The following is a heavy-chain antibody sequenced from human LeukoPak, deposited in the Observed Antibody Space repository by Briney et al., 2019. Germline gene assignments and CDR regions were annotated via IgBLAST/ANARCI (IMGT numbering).Heavy chain of an antibody. CDR1: GFRFRNTW. Sequence: TGGSLRLSCTASGFRFRNTWMSWVRQAPGKGLEWVAVISYDGSNKYYADSVKGRFTISRDNSKNTLYLQMNSLRAEDTAVYYCAKGGIGAAAGRNWFDPWGQGTLVTVSS. J-gene: IGHJ5*02. CDR2: ISYDGSNK. CDR3: AKGGIGAAAGRNWFDP. V-gene: IGHV3-30*18. D-gene: IGHD6-13*01.